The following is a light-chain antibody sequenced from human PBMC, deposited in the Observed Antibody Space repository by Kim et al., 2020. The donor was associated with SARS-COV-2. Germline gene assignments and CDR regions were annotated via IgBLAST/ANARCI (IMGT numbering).Light chain of an antibody. V-gene: IGKV2-28*01. J-gene: IGKJ1*01. CDR3: MQALQTPPT. CDR1: QSLLHSNGYNY. CDR2: LGS. Sequence: DIMMTQSPLSLPVTPGEPASISCRSSQSLLHSNGYNYLDWYLQKPGQSPQLLIFLGSDRASGDPDRFSGSGSGTDFTLKINRVEAEDVGVYYCMQALQTPPTFGQGTKVDIK.